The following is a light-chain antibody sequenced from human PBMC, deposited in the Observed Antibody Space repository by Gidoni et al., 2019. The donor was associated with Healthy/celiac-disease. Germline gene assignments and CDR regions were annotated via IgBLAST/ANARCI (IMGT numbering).Light chain of an antibody. CDR2: VGTGGIVG. Sequence: QPVLTQPPSASASLGASVTLTCTTSSGYSNYKVDWYQQGPGKGPRFVIRVGTGGIVGSKGDGIPDRFSVLGSGLNRYLTIKNIQEEDESDYHCGADHGSGSNFVYVFGTGTKVTVL. CDR3: GADHGSGSNFVYV. CDR1: SGYSNYK. J-gene: IGLJ1*01. V-gene: IGLV9-49*01.